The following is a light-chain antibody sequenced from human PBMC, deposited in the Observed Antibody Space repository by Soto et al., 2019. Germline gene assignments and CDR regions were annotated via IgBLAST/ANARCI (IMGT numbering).Light chain of an antibody. V-gene: IGLV2-23*02. Sequence: VLTQPASVSGSPGQAITSSCSGTSSDGGTYNLVSWYQQYPGKAPRLMIYEVTKRPSGVSNRFSGSKSGNTASLTISGLQPEVEADYYCCSYAGRSSSIFGTGTNVTVL. CDR1: SSDGGTYNL. J-gene: IGLJ1*01. CDR3: CSYAGRSSSI. CDR2: EVT.